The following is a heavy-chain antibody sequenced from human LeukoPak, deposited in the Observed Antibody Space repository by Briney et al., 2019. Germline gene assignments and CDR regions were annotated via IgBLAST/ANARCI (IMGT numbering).Heavy chain of an antibody. V-gene: IGHV3-48*02. D-gene: IGHD7-27*01. Sequence: GGSLRLSCAASGFTFSTYIMNWVRQAPGKGLEWISYIHSSSSSIYYADSVKGRFTISRDNAKNSLYLQMNSLRDEDTAVYYCARDRLGAGSFDIWGQGTMVTVFS. J-gene: IGHJ3*02. CDR1: GFTFSTYI. CDR3: ARDRLGAGSFDI. CDR2: IHSSSSSI.